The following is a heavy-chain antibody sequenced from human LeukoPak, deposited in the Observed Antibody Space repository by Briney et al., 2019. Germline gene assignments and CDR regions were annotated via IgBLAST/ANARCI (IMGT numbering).Heavy chain of an antibody. CDR2: VSGYNGDT. J-gene: IGHJ4*02. CDR3: AKDIHPGLDSGASCCFDY. CDR1: GYTFSRQG. V-gene: IGHV1-18*01. Sequence: GASVKVSCKTSGYTFSRQGITWVRQAPGQGPEWMGWVSGYNGDTNYAKSVRGRVTMTTDTSTNTAYMELRSLRSDDTAVYYCAKDIHPGLDSGASCCFDYWGQGTPVTVSS. D-gene: IGHD3-22*01.